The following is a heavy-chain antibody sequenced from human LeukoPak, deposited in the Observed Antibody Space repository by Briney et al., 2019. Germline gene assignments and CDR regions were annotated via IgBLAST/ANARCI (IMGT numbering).Heavy chain of an antibody. D-gene: IGHD3-3*01. CDR3: AKAELGVDTFFDY. CDR1: GFTFSSYA. J-gene: IGHJ4*02. V-gene: IGHV3-23*01. Sequence: GGSLRLSCAASGFTFSSYAMTWVRQAPGKGLEWVSVVSGSGGSTYYADSVKGRFTISRDNSQNTLYLQMSSLRAEDTAFYYCAKAELGVDTFFDYWGQGTLVTVSS. CDR2: VSGSGGST.